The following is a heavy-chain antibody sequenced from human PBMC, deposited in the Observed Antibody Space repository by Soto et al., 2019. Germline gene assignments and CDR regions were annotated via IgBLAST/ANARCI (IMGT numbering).Heavy chain of an antibody. V-gene: IGHV4-59*05. CDR3: ASMNLLWFGGRAFDY. D-gene: IGHD3-10*01. J-gene: IGHJ4*02. CDR2: IYYSGST. CDR1: GGSISSYY. Sequence: PSETLSLTCTVSGGSISSYYLSWIRQPPGKGLEWIGSIYYSGSTYYNPSLKSRVTISVDTSKNQFSLKLSSVTAADTAVYYCASMNLLWFGGRAFDYWGQGTLVTVSS.